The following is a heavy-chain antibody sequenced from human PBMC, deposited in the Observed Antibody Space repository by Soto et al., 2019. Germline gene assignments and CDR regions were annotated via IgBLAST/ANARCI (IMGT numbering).Heavy chain of an antibody. CDR1: GFSLSTSGVG. CDR2: IYWDDDK. V-gene: IGHV2-5*02. D-gene: IGHD5-12*01. CDR3: AHRLPGYSGYDLRSPHDAFDI. Sequence: SGPTLVKPTQTLTLTCTFSGFSLSTSGVGVGWIRQPPGKALEWLALIYWDDDKRYSPSLKSRLTITKDTSKNQVVLTMTNMDPVDTATYYCAHRLPGYSGYDLRSPHDAFDIWGQGTMVTVSS. J-gene: IGHJ3*02.